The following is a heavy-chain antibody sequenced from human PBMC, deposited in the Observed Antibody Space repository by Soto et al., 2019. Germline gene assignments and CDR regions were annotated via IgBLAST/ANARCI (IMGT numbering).Heavy chain of an antibody. CDR2: IWYDGSNK. V-gene: IGHV3-33*01. CDR1: GFTFSSYG. J-gene: IGHJ6*03. Sequence: QVQLVESGGGVVQPGRSLRLSCAASGFTFSSYGMHWVRQAPGKGLEWVAVIWYDGSNKYYADSVKGRFTISRDNSKNTLYLQMNSLRAEDTAVYYCARDGSIAARFEDYYYYNYMDVWGKGTTVTVSS. CDR3: ARDGSIAARFEDYYYYNYMDV. D-gene: IGHD6-6*01.